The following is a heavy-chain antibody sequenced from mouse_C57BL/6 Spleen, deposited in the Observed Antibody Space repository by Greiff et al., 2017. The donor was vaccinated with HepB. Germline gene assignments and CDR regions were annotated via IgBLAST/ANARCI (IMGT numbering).Heavy chain of an antibody. Sequence: QVQLKESGPELVKPGASVKISCKASGYAFSSSWMNWVKQRPGKGLEWIGRIYPGDGDTNYNGKFKGKATLTADKSSSAAYMQLSSLTSEDSAVYFCARSGSSGYVGYAMDYWGQGTSVTVSS. V-gene: IGHV1-82*01. CDR1: GYAFSSSW. J-gene: IGHJ4*01. D-gene: IGHD3-2*02. CDR2: IYPGDGDT. CDR3: ARSGSSGYVGYAMDY.